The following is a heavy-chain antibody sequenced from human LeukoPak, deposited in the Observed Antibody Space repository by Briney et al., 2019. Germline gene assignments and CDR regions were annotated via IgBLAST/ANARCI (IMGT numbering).Heavy chain of an antibody. CDR3: ANFHAAYNYFDS. J-gene: IGHJ4*02. CDR1: GGSISSSTYY. V-gene: IGHV4-39*07. Sequence: SETLSLTCTVSGGSISSSTYYWGWIRQPPGKGLEWVAIIYYTGSTYYNPYLKSRVIISLDTSKNQLSLRLSSVTAADTAVYYCANFHAAYNYFDSWGQGSLVTVSS. D-gene: IGHD5-24*01. CDR2: IYYTGST.